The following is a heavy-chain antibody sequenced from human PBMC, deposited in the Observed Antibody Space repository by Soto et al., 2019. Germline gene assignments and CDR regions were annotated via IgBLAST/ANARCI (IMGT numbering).Heavy chain of an antibody. CDR2: IRSKGYGGTT. CDR1: GFTFGDYA. V-gene: IGHV3-49*03. D-gene: IGHD3-22*01. Sequence: GGSLRLSCTTSGFTFGDYAMSWFRQAPGKGLEWVGFIRSKGYGGTTQYAASVKGRFTISRDDSESIAYLQMDSLKTEDTAQYYCARVGSASLMVVVIADHWGQGTQVTVSS. J-gene: IGHJ4*02. CDR3: ARVGSASLMVVVIADH.